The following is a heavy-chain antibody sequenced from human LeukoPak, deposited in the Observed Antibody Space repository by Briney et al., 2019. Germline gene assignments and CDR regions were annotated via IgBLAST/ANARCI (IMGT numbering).Heavy chain of an antibody. D-gene: IGHD3-3*01. CDR2: ISYDGSNK. Sequence: PGGSLRLSCAASGFTFSSYGMHWVRQAPGKGLEWVAVISYDGSNKYYADSVKGRFTISRDNSKNTLYLQMNSLRAEDTAVYYCAKVFTGSEGYYDFWSGPYYYYGMDAWGQGTTVIVSS. V-gene: IGHV3-30*18. J-gene: IGHJ6*02. CDR1: GFTFSSYG. CDR3: AKVFTGSEGYYDFWSGPYYYYGMDA.